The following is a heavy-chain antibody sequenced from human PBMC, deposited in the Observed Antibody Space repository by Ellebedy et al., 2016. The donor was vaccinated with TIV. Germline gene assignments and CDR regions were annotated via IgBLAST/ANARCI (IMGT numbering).Heavy chain of an antibody. D-gene: IGHD2-2*01. CDR1: GFTFRNHA. J-gene: IGHJ4*02. CDR2: IGAASDYT. V-gene: IGHV3-23*01. Sequence: GESLKISCSASGFTFRNHAMAWVRPAPGKGLEWVSAIGAASDYTIYADSVKGRFTTSRDNFMNTLYLRMNSLRAEDTALYYCAKELVSRSSLSFDYWGQGIQVTVSS. CDR3: AKELVSRSSLSFDY.